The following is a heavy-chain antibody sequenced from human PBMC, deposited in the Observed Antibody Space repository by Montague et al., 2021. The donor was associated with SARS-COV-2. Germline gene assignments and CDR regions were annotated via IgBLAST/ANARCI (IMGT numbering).Heavy chain of an antibody. J-gene: IGHJ6*03. D-gene: IGHD2-2*02. CDR1: GGSFSGYS. CDR3: RVVPAGIPKGPNFYYMDV. CDR2: IYHSGST. V-gene: IGHV4-34*01. Sequence: SETLSLTCAVYGGSFSGYSWSWIRQPPGKGLEWIGQIYHSGSTNYNPSLKSRVTISVDTSKNQFSLKLSSVTAADTALYYCRVVPAGIPKGPNFYYMDVWGKGTTVTFSS.